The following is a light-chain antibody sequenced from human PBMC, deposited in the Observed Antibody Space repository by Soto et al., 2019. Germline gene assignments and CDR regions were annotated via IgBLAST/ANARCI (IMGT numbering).Light chain of an antibody. Sequence: IQMTQSPSTLSASVRDRVTITCLASQSISSWLAWYQQKPGKAPKLLIYKASGLNSGVPSRFSGSGSGTEFTLTISSLQPDDFATYYCQQYNDYPWTFGQGTKVDI. CDR2: KAS. CDR1: QSISSW. J-gene: IGKJ1*01. CDR3: QQYNDYPWT. V-gene: IGKV1-5*03.